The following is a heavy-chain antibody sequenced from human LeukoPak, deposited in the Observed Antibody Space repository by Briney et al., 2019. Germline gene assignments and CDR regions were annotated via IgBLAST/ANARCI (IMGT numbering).Heavy chain of an antibody. Sequence: PGGSLRLSCAASGFTFDDYAMHWVRQAPGKGLEWVSGISWNSGSIGYADSVKGRFTISRDNAKNSLYLQMNSLRAEDTAVYYCARARDPLRYFDWLPSHVYYMDVWGKGTTVTVSS. CDR2: ISWNSGSI. D-gene: IGHD3-9*01. J-gene: IGHJ6*03. CDR1: GFTFDDYA. CDR3: ARARDPLRYFDWLPSHVYYMDV. V-gene: IGHV3-9*01.